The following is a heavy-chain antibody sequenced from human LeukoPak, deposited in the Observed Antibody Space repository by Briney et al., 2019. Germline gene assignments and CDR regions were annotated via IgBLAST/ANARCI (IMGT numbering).Heavy chain of an antibody. J-gene: IGHJ6*03. D-gene: IGHD6-19*01. CDR2: IYPGDSDT. CDR3: ARLPYSSGWYHGYYYMDV. V-gene: IGHV5-51*01. Sequence: GESLKISCKGSGYSFTSYWIGWVRQMPGKGLEWMGIIYPGDSDTRSSPSFQGQVTISADKSINTAYLQWSSLKASDTAMYYCARLPYSSGWYHGYYYMDVWGKGTTVTVSS. CDR1: GYSFTSYW.